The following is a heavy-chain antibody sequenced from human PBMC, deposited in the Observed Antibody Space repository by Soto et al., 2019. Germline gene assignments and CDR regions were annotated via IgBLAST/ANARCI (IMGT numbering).Heavy chain of an antibody. V-gene: IGHV4-31*03. CDR1: GGSISSGGYY. Sequence: SQTLSLTRTVAGGSISSGGYYWSWIRQHPVNGLEGIGYIYYSGSTYYNPPLESRVTISVETSKIQCSLKLSSVTAADTAVYYCARGGLIAARSGWLDTWGQGTLVNVSS. CDR3: ARGGLIAARSGWLDT. CDR2: IYYSGST. D-gene: IGHD6-6*01. J-gene: IGHJ5*02.